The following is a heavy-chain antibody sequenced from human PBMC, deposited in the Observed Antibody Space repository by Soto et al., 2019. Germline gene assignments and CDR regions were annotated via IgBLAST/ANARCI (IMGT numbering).Heavy chain of an antibody. Sequence: QVQLVQSGAEVKKPGASVRVSCKASGYTFTTYGISWVRQAPGQGREWMAWIRASNGDTTYAQNLQGRVTVTIETPTSTGYMELRSLRSDDTAMYYCARDSFGDAIIDYWGQGTVVSVSS. CDR2: IRASNGDT. J-gene: IGHJ4*02. D-gene: IGHD3-10*01. CDR1: GYTFTTYG. CDR3: ARDSFGDAIIDY. V-gene: IGHV1-18*04.